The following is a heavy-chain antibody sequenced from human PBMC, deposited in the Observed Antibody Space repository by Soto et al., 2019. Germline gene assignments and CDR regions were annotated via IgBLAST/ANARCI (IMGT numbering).Heavy chain of an antibody. V-gene: IGHV3-23*01. Sequence: EVELLESGGGLVQPGGSLRLSCVASGFTFKNYDMRWIRQALGKGLEWVSGISGSGGVTYYADSVKGRFTISRDNSKNTLYLQMNSLRAEDTAIYYCAKNRQFRSYYESAGHYDNWGQGTLVTVSS. CDR3: AKNRQFRSYYESAGHYDN. CDR1: GFTFKNYD. CDR2: ISGSGGVT. J-gene: IGHJ4*02. D-gene: IGHD3-10*01.